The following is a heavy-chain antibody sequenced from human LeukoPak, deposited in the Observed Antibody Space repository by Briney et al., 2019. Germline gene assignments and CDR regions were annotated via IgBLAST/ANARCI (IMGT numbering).Heavy chain of an antibody. CDR1: GGSISSSSYY. CDR3: ARRGSGLDWLDP. CDR2: IFYSGGT. D-gene: IGHD6-19*01. V-gene: IGHV4-39*01. J-gene: IGHJ5*02. Sequence: SETLSPTCTVSGGSISSSSYYWGWIRQPPGKGLEWIGSIFYSGGTYYSPSLKSRVTISVDTSNNQFSLKLSSVTAADTAVYYCARRGSGLDWLDPWGQGTLVTVSS.